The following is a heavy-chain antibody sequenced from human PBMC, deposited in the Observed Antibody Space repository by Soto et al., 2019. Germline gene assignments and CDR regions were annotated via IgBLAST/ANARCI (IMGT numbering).Heavy chain of an antibody. CDR2: INAGYGNT. CDR1: GYTFSSYA. D-gene: IGHD7-27*01. Sequence: GASVKVSCKASGYTFSSYAMHWVRQAPGQRLEWMGWINAGYGNTKSSQKFQDRVAISRDTSASTAYMELTSLRSEDTAVYYCARDTGDGTFDFWGQGTLVTVSS. CDR3: ARDTGDGTFDF. J-gene: IGHJ4*02. V-gene: IGHV1-3*01.